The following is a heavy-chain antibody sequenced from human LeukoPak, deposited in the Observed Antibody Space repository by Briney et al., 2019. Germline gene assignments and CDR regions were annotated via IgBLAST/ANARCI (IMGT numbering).Heavy chain of an antibody. D-gene: IGHD5-18*01. CDR2: ISWNSGSI. J-gene: IGHJ4*02. CDR1: GFTFDDYA. V-gene: IGHV3-9*03. Sequence: QPGGSLRLSCAASGFTFDDYAMHWVRHAPGKGLEWVSGISWNSGSIGYADSVKGRFTISRDNAKNSLYLQMNSLRAEDMALYYCAKASRYSYGFDYWGQGTLVSVSS. CDR3: AKASRYSYGFDY.